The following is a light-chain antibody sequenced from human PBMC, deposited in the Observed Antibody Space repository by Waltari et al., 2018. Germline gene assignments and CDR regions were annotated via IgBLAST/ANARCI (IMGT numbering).Light chain of an antibody. CDR3: QHYNIWPPLT. CDR1: QSVSSN. CDR2: GAS. V-gene: IGKV3-15*01. Sequence: ETVMTQSPATLSLSLRERATLSCRASQSVSSNLAWYQQKPGQAPRLLIYGASIRATGIPARFSGSGSGTEFTLTISSLQSEDFAVYYCQHYNIWPPLTFGGGTKVEIK. J-gene: IGKJ4*01.